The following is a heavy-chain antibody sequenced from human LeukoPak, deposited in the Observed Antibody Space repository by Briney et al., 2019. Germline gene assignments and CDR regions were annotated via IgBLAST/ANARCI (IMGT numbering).Heavy chain of an antibody. D-gene: IGHD2-2*01. CDR2: IYTSGST. CDR1: GGSISSYY. V-gene: IGHV4-4*07. J-gene: IGHJ5*02. Sequence: PSETLSLTWTVSGGSISSYYWSWIRQPAGKGLEWIGRIYTSGSTNYNPSLKSRVTMSVDTSKNQFSLKLSSVTAADTAVYYCARERVGGDIVVVPAAWWFDPWGQGTLVTVSS. CDR3: ARERVGGDIVVVPAAWWFDP.